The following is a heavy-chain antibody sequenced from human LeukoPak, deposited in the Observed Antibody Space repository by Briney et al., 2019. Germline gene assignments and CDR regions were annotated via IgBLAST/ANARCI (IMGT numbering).Heavy chain of an antibody. CDR3: ASWPGGWYGEDS. CDR2: IYYSGST. CDR1: GGSISSGDYY. V-gene: IGHV4-30-4*08. D-gene: IGHD6-19*01. J-gene: IGHJ4*02. Sequence: SETLSLTCTVSGGSISSGDYYWSWIRQPPGKGLEWIGYIYYSGSTYYNPSLKSRVSISVDTSKNQFSLKLSSVTAADTAVYYCASWPGGWYGEDSWGQGTLVTVSS.